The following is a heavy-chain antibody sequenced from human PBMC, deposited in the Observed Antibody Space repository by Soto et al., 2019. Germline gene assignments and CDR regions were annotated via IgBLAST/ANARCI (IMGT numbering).Heavy chain of an antibody. CDR3: AREVSGNQAFDY. Sequence: SLTCAVSGASISSSDWCNWVRQPPGKGLEWIGEISQSGNTNYNPSLMSRVTMSVDKSKKYFSLKLDSVTAADTAMYYCAREVSGNQAFDYWGQGTLVTVSS. CDR2: ISQSGNT. J-gene: IGHJ4*02. V-gene: IGHV4-4*02. D-gene: IGHD2-2*01. CDR1: GASISSSDW.